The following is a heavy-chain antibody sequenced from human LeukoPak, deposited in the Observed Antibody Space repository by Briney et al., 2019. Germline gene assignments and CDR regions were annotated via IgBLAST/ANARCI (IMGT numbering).Heavy chain of an antibody. D-gene: IGHD6-13*01. CDR1: GYTFTSYG. J-gene: IGHJ6*02. CDR3: ARDVIGSSWFYYYYGMDV. CDR2: ISAYNGNT. Sequence: ASVKVSCKASGYTFTSYGISWVRQAPGQGLEWMGWISAYNGNTNYAQKLQGRVTMTTDTSTSTAYMELRSLRSDDTAVYYCARDVIGSSWFYYYYGMDVWGQRTTVTVSS. V-gene: IGHV1-18*01.